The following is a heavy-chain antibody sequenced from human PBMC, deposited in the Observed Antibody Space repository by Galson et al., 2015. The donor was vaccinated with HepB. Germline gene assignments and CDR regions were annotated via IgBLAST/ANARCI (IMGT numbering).Heavy chain of an antibody. Sequence: SLRLSCAASGFTFSNARMSWVRQAPGKGLEWVGRIKSKTDGGTTDYAAPVKGRFTISRDDSKNTLYLQMNSLKTEDTAVYYCTTHAHLYYFDYWGQGTLVTVSS. CDR1: GFTFSNAR. V-gene: IGHV3-15*01. CDR2: IKSKTDGGTT. CDR3: TTHAHLYYFDY. J-gene: IGHJ4*02.